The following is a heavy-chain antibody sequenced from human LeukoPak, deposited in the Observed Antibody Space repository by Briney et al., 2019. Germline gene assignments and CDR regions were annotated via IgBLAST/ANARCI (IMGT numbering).Heavy chain of an antibody. CDR3: ARFAAAALHGP. CDR2: IYPSGST. CDR1: GYSISSNYY. Sequence: SETLSLTCTVSGYSISSNYYWGWIRQPPGKGLEWIGNIYPSGSTYYNPSLKSRVTISVDTSKNQFSLKLSSVTAADTAVYYCARFAAAALHGPGGQGTLVTVSS. V-gene: IGHV4-38-2*02. D-gene: IGHD6-13*01. J-gene: IGHJ5*02.